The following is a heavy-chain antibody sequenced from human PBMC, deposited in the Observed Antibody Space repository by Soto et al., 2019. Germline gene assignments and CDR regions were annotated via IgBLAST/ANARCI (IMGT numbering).Heavy chain of an antibody. V-gene: IGHV1-3*01. J-gene: IGHJ3*02. CDR1: GYTFTSYA. CDR2: INAGNGNT. D-gene: IGHD3-10*01. CDR3: ARGRITMVRGPGTFDI. Sequence: ASVKVSCKASGYTFTSYAMHWVRQAPGQRLEWMGWINAGNGNTKYSQKFQGRVTITRDTSASTAYMELSSLRSEDTAVYYCARGRITMVRGPGTFDIWGQGXMVTVSS.